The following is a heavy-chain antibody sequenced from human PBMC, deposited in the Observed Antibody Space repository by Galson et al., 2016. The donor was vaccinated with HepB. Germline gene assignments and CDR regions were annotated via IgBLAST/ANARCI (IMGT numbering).Heavy chain of an antibody. CDR3: ARGPVPEFGARYGMDV. V-gene: IGHV4-59*13. CDR2: IDDSGYT. D-gene: IGHD3-10*01. Sequence: ETLSLTCTVSGASISGYYWSWVRQPPGKGLEPIGYIDDSGYTNYNPSLKSRVTISVDASKNQFSLKLSSVTAEDTAVYYCARGPVPEFGARYGMDVWGQGTTVTVSS. CDR1: GASISGYY. J-gene: IGHJ6*02.